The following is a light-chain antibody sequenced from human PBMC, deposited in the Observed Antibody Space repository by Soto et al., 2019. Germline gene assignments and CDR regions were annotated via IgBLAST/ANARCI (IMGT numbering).Light chain of an antibody. Sequence: EIVLTQSPGTLSLSPVEIATLSCRASQSVSSSYLAWYQQKPGQAPRLLIYGASSRATGIPDRFSGSGSGTDFTLTISRLEPEDFAVYYCQKYGSSPWTFGQGNTVAIK. V-gene: IGKV3-20*01. CDR3: QKYGSSPWT. CDR2: GAS. CDR1: QSVSSSY. J-gene: IGKJ1*01.